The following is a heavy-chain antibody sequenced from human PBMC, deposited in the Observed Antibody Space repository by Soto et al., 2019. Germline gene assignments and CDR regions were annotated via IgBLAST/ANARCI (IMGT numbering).Heavy chain of an antibody. V-gene: IGHV1-46*01. Sequence: ASVKVSCKASGYTFTSYYMHWVRQAPGQGLEWMGIINPSGGSTSYAQKFQGRVTMTRDTSTSTVYMELSSLRSEDTAVYYCARDLEYSSSWYGYYYYGMDVWGQGTTVTVSS. D-gene: IGHD6-13*01. J-gene: IGHJ6*02. CDR2: INPSGGST. CDR3: ARDLEYSSSWYGYYYYGMDV. CDR1: GYTFTSYY.